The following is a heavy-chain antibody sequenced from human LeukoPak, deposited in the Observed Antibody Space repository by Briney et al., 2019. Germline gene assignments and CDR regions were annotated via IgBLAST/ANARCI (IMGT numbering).Heavy chain of an antibody. V-gene: IGHV4-59*08. D-gene: IGHD3-3*01. Sequence: SETLSLICTVSGGSISSYYWSWIRQPPGKGLEWIGYIYYSGSTNYNPSLKSRVTISVDTSKNQFSLKLSSVTAADTAVYYCARLGQYYDFWSGYYDYGMDVWGQGTTVTVSS. J-gene: IGHJ6*02. CDR1: GGSISSYY. CDR2: IYYSGST. CDR3: ARLGQYYDFWSGYYDYGMDV.